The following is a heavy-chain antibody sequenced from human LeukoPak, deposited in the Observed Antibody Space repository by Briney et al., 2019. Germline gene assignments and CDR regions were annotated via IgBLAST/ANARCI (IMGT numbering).Heavy chain of an antibody. Sequence: PSETLSLTCTVSGGSISSYYWSWIRQPPGKGLEWIGYIYYSGSTNYNPSLKSRVTISVDTSKNQFSLKLSSVTAADTAVYYCARAPLRFLEWLYVPDVFDIWGQGTMVTVSS. CDR2: IYYSGST. J-gene: IGHJ3*02. V-gene: IGHV4-59*01. D-gene: IGHD3-3*01. CDR3: ARAPLRFLEWLYVPDVFDI. CDR1: GGSISSYY.